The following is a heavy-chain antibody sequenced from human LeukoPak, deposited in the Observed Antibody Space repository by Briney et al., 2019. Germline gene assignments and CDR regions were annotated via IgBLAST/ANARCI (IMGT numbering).Heavy chain of an antibody. J-gene: IGHJ3*02. CDR1: GGSFSGYC. V-gene: IGHV4-34*01. CDR2: INHSGST. D-gene: IGHD3-10*01. CDR3: ARLLYGSGYDAFDI. Sequence: SETLSLTCAVYGGSFSGYCWSWIRQPPGKGLEWIGEINHSGSTNYNPSLKSRVTISVDTSKNQFSLKLSSVTAADTAVYYCARLLYGSGYDAFDIWGQGTMVTVSS.